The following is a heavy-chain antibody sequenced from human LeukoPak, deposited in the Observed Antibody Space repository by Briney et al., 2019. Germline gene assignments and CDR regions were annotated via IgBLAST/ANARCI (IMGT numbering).Heavy chain of an antibody. D-gene: IGHD1-26*01. CDR3: ARGSIVGGGSRFDY. Sequence: PGGSLRLSCAASGFTFSSYSMNWVRQAPGKGLEWVSYISSSATSIYYAASVKGRFTISRDNAKTSLYLQMNSLRVEDTAVYYCARGSIVGGGSRFDYWGQGTLVTVSS. V-gene: IGHV3-48*01. J-gene: IGHJ4*02. CDR2: ISSSATSI. CDR1: GFTFSSYS.